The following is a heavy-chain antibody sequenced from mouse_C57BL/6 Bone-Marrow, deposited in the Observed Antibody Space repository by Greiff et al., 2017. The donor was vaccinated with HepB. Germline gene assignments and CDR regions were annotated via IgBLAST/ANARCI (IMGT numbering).Heavy chain of an antibody. D-gene: IGHD2-3*01. V-gene: IGHV1-81*01. Sequence: VQLQQSGAELARPGASVKLSCKASGYTFTSYGISWVKQRTGQGLEWIGEIYPRSGNTYYNEKFKGKATLTADKSSSTAYMELRSLTSEDSAVYFCARSPLYDGYYVGYAMDYWGQGTSVTVSS. CDR3: ARSPLYDGYYVGYAMDY. CDR1: GYTFTSYG. J-gene: IGHJ4*01. CDR2: IYPRSGNT.